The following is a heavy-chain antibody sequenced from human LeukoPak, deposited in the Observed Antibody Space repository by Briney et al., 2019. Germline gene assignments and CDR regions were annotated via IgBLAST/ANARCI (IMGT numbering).Heavy chain of an antibody. CDR3: AKDVDYSNYYYYMDV. Sequence: PEGPLRLSCAASEFTFDDYGMAWFRQAPGKGLEWVSGVTWNAGSTGYADSVKGRFTISRDNAKSSLYLQMNSLRAEDTAVYYCAKDVDYSNYYYYMDVWGKGTTVTVSS. CDR1: EFTFDDYG. CDR2: VTWNAGST. J-gene: IGHJ6*03. D-gene: IGHD4-11*01. V-gene: IGHV3-20*04.